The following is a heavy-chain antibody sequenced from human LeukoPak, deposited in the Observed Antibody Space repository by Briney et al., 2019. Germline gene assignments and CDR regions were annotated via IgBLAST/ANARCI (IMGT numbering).Heavy chain of an antibody. J-gene: IGHJ6*02. D-gene: IGHD4-17*01. CDR3: ARDSYGDYPYYYYGMDV. V-gene: IGHV1-2*02. CDR1: GHTFTGYY. Sequence: ASVKVSCKASGHTFTGYYMHWVRQAPGQGLEWMGWINPNSGGTNYAQKFQGRVTMTRGTSISTAYMELSRLRSDDTAVYYCARDSYGDYPYYYYGMDVWGQGTTVTVSS. CDR2: INPNSGGT.